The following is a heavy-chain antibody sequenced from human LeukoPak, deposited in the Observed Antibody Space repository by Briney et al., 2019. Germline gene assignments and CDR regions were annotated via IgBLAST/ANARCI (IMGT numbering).Heavy chain of an antibody. J-gene: IGHJ4*02. Sequence: GASVKVSCKASGGTFSRYAISWVRQAPGQGLEWMGGIIPMFGIANYAQKFQGRVTSTADESTSTAYMELSSLRSEDTAVYYCARDRPYTGGWRVFDYWGQGTLVTVSS. D-gene: IGHD6-19*01. CDR3: ARDRPYTGGWRVFDY. CDR2: IIPMFGIA. CDR1: GGTFSRYA. V-gene: IGHV1-69*01.